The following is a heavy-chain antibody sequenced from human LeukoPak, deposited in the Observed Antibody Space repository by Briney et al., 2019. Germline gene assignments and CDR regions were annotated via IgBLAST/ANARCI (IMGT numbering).Heavy chain of an antibody. CDR3: ARVYYDILTGYQARPIDY. V-gene: IGHV7-4-1*02. Sequence: GASVKVSCKASGYTFTSYAMNWVRQAPGQGLEWMGWINTNTGNPTYAQGFTGRFVFSLDTSVGTAYLQISSLKAEDTAVYYCARVYYDILTGYQARPIDYWGQGTLVTVSS. CDR2: INTNTGNP. J-gene: IGHJ4*02. D-gene: IGHD3-9*01. CDR1: GYTFTSYA.